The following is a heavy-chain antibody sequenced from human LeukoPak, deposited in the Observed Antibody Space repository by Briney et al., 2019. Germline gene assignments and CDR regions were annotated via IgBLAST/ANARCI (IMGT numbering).Heavy chain of an antibody. CDR3: ASNSVRGVIQTFDI. Sequence: SETLSLTCTVSGGSISSGGYYWSWIRQHPGKGLEWIGYIYYSGSTYYNPSLKSRVTISVDTSKNQFSLKLSSVTAADTAVYYCASNSVRGVIQTFDIWGQGTMVTVSS. V-gene: IGHV4-31*03. CDR1: GGSISSGGYY. J-gene: IGHJ3*02. D-gene: IGHD3-10*01. CDR2: IYYSGST.